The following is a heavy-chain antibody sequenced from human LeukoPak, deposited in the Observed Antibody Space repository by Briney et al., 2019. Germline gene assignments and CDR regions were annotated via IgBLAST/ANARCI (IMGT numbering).Heavy chain of an antibody. CDR3: ARWYSSGWAFDY. V-gene: IGHV4-59*08. Sequence: SETLSRTCTVSGGTISSYYWNWIRQPPGKGLEWIGYIHYSGSTKYNPSLKSRVTISVDTSKNQFSLKLSSVTAADTAAYYCARWYSSGWAFDYWGQGTLVTVSS. D-gene: IGHD6-19*01. CDR1: GGTISSYY. CDR2: IHYSGST. J-gene: IGHJ4*02.